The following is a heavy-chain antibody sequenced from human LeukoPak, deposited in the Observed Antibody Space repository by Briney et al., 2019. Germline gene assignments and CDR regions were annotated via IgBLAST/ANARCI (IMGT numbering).Heavy chain of an antibody. CDR2: INHSGST. D-gene: IGHD2-2*02. CDR3: ARAGYCSSTSCYIKGLNWFDP. J-gene: IGHJ5*02. Sequence: GSLRLSCAASGFTFSNFWMSWVRQAPGKGLEWIGEINHSGSTNYNPSLKSRVTISVDTSKNQFSLKLSSVTAADTAVYYCARAGYCSSTSCYIKGLNWFDPWGQGTLVTVSS. V-gene: IGHV4-34*01. CDR1: GFTFSNFW.